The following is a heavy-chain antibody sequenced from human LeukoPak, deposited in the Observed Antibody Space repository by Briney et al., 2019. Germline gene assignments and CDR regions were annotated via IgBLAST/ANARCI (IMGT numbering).Heavy chain of an antibody. Sequence: AASVKVSCKTSGYTFTGYYMHWVRQAPGQGLEWMGWINPNSGDTDYAQKFQGRVTMTRDTSISTAYMEVSSLRSDDTAMYYCASGYCDSTGCPWGQGTLVTVSS. J-gene: IGHJ5*02. CDR2: INPNSGDT. CDR1: GYTFTGYY. V-gene: IGHV1-2*02. CDR3: ASGYCDSTGCP. D-gene: IGHD2-2*01.